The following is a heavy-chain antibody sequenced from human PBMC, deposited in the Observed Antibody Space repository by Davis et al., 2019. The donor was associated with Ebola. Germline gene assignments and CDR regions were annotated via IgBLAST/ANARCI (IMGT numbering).Heavy chain of an antibody. D-gene: IGHD3-3*01. CDR3: ARGPRDFWSGYHLGYFDY. CDR2: VSGSSSYI. V-gene: IGHV3-21*04. Sequence: GEFLKISCAASGFTFNIFDMHWVRQAPGKGLEWVSSVSGSSSYIYYTDSVKGRFTISRDNAKNSLYLQMNSLRAEDTAVYYCARGPRDFWSGYHLGYFDYWGQGTLVTVSS. J-gene: IGHJ4*02. CDR1: GFTFNIFD.